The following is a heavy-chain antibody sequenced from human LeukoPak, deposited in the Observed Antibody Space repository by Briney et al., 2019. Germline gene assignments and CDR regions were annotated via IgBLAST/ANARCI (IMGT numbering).Heavy chain of an antibody. V-gene: IGHV3-21*01. Sequence: PGGSLRLSCAASGFTFSSYSMNWVRQAPGKGLEWVSSISSSSSYIYYADSVKGRFTISRDNAKNSLYLQMNSLRAEDTAVYYCARGGDGYNADYYYYYYMDVWGKGTTVTVSS. CDR3: ARGGDGYNADYYYYYYMDV. J-gene: IGHJ6*03. D-gene: IGHD5-24*01. CDR1: GFTFSSYS. CDR2: ISSSSSYI.